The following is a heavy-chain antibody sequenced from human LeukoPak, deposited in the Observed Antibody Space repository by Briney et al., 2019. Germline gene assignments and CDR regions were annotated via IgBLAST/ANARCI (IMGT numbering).Heavy chain of an antibody. J-gene: IGHJ5*02. V-gene: IGHV3-11*01. CDR2: ISRGGSTT. Sequence: KPGGSLRLSCAASGFTFSDYYMSWIRQAPGKGLEWVSYISRGGSTTYYVDSVKGRSTISRDNAKNSLYLQMNSLRAEDTAVYYCASMVAEAGPNWFDPWGQGTLVTISS. D-gene: IGHD6-19*01. CDR1: GFTFSDYY. CDR3: ASMVAEAGPNWFDP.